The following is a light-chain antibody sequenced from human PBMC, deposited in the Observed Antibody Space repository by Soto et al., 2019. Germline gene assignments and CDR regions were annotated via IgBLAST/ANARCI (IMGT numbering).Light chain of an antibody. Sequence: SVLTQPPSVSGAPGQRVTISCTGSSSNIGAGYDVHWYQQLPGTAPKLLIYGNSNRPSGVPDRFSGSKSGTSASLAITGLEAEDEADYYCQVYDSSRSGSVFGPGTKVTVL. CDR2: GNS. CDR3: QVYDSSRSGSV. CDR1: SSNIGAGYD. J-gene: IGLJ1*01. V-gene: IGLV1-40*01.